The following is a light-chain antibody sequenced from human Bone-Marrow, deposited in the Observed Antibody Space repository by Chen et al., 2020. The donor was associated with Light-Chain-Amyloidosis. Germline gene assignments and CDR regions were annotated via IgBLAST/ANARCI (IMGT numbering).Light chain of an antibody. CDR2: AAR. V-gene: IGKV1-27*01. Sequence: IQMTQSPSSLSASVGDRVSLTCRAIRPISFFLAWYQQKPGRLPRLLIYAARTLQSGVPSRFSGSTSGTDFTLTISSLQPEDVATYYCQNYYSAPFTFGPGTKVDIK. CDR3: QNYYSAPFT. J-gene: IGKJ3*01. CDR1: RPISFF.